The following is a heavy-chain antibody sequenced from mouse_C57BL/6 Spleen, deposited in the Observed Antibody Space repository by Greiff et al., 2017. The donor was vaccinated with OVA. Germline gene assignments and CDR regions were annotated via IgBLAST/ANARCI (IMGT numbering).Heavy chain of an antibody. Sequence: VQRVESGPELVKPGASVKISCKASGYSFTSYYIHWVKQRPGQGLEWIGWIYPGSGNTKYNEKFKGKATLTADTSSSTAYMQLSSLTSEDSAVYYCARHPYDYEPHFDYWGQGTTLTVSS. V-gene: IGHV1-66*01. CDR2: IYPGSGNT. CDR3: ARHPYDYEPHFDY. CDR1: GYSFTSYY. J-gene: IGHJ2*01. D-gene: IGHD2-4*01.